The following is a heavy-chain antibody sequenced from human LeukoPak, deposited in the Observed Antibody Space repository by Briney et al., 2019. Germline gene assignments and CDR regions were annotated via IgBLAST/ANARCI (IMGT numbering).Heavy chain of an antibody. CDR3: AKEGSIGGSDY. J-gene: IGHJ4*02. CDR2: INGRSSTI. V-gene: IGHV3-11*01. D-gene: IGHD3-10*01. Sequence: GGSLRLSCTASGFTFSDYYMSWIRQAPGKGLEWVSCINGRSSTIYYADSVKGRFTISRDNSKSSLFLQMNSLRAEDTAVYYCAKEGSIGGSDYWGQGTLVTVSS. CDR1: GFTFSDYY.